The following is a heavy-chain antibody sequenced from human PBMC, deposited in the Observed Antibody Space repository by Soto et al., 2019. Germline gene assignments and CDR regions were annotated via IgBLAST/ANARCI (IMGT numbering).Heavy chain of an antibody. CDR1: GFTFSNAW. V-gene: IGHV3-15*07. CDR3: TTRIRDILTGYYTSDRVDY. D-gene: IGHD3-9*01. CDR2: IKSKTDGGTT. Sequence: GGSLRLSCAASGFTFSNAWMNWVRQAPGKGLEWVGRIKSKTDGGTTDYAAPVKGRFTISRDDSKNTLYLQMNSLKTEDTAVYYCTTRIRDILTGYYTSDRVDYWGQGTLVTVSS. J-gene: IGHJ4*02.